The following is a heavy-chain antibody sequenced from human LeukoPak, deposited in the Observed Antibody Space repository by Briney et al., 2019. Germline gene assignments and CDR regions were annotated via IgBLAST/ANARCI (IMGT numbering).Heavy chain of an antibody. CDR2: IGTSNSDR. D-gene: IGHD3-10*02. J-gene: IGHJ6*04. V-gene: IGHV3-21*01. CDR1: GFSFSYQG. Sequence: GGSLRLSCAGSGFSFSYQGMTWVRQAPGKGLEWVSSIGTSNSDRYYADSVKGRFTISRDNAKNSLYLQMNSLRAEDTAVYYCAELGITMIGGVWGKGTTVTISS. CDR3: AELGITMIGGV.